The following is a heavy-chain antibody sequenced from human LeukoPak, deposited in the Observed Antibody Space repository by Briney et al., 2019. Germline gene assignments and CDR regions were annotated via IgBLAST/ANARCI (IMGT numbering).Heavy chain of an antibody. Sequence: GESLRLSCAASGFSFSSYGMNWVRQAPGKGLEWVSYISSSGNTIYYADSVKGRFTISRGNAKNSLYLQMNCLRAEDTAVYYCASTSPVYCSTTACFGGFFDYWGQGTLVTVSS. CDR3: ASTSPVYCSTTACFGGFFDY. CDR1: GFSFSSYG. V-gene: IGHV3-48*03. D-gene: IGHD2-2*01. J-gene: IGHJ4*02. CDR2: ISSSGNTI.